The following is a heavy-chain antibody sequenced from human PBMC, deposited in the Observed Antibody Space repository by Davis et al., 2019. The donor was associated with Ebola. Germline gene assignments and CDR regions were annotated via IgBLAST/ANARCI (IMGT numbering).Heavy chain of an antibody. CDR2: ISWNSGSI. J-gene: IGHJ4*02. CDR3: ARDPDEGGH. D-gene: IGHD1-14*01. CDR1: GFTFDDYA. Sequence: GGSLRLSCAASGFTFDDYAMHWVRQAPGKGLEWVSGISWNSGSIGYADSVKGRFTISRDNSKNTPYLQMNSLRTEDTAVYYSARDPDEGGHWGQGTLVTVSS. V-gene: IGHV3-9*01.